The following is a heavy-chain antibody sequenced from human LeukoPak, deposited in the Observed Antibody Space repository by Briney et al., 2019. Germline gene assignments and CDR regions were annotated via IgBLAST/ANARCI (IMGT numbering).Heavy chain of an antibody. CDR1: GYSFTSYW. V-gene: IGHV1-18*04. J-gene: IGHJ5*02. Sequence: GASVKVSCKGSGYSFTSYWIGWVRQAPGQGLEWMGWISAYNGNTNYAQKLQGRVTMTTDTSTSTAYMELRSLRSDDTAVYYCARDNSVRDEAWWFNPWGQGTLVTVSS. CDR3: ARDNSVRDEAWWFNP. CDR2: ISAYNGNT. D-gene: IGHD5-24*01.